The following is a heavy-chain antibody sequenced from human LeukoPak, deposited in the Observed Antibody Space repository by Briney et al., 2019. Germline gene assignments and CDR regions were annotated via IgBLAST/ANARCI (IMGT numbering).Heavy chain of an antibody. J-gene: IGHJ4*02. Sequence: PGGSLRLSCAASGFTFSSYAMHWVRQAPGKGLEWVAVISYDGSNKYYADSVKGRFIISRDNSKNTLYLQMNSLRAEDTAVYYCARSDYSNYYFDYWGQGTLVTVSS. D-gene: IGHD4-11*01. CDR1: GFTFSSYA. V-gene: IGHV3-30*01. CDR3: ARSDYSNYYFDY. CDR2: ISYDGSNK.